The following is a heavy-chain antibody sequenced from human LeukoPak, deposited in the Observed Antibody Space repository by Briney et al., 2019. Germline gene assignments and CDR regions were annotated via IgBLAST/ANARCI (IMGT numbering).Heavy chain of an antibody. J-gene: IGHJ4*02. D-gene: IGHD3-3*01. CDR2: IRTGGDYI. Sequence: PGGSLRLSCATSGFLFSAYRLNWVHQAPGKGLEWVSSIRTGGDYIYYADSVQGRFTISRDNAKKSLYLQMNSLRVEDTAVYFCARWDDLLHFDYWGQGVLVTVSS. CDR3: ARWDDLLHFDY. V-gene: IGHV3-21*01. CDR1: GFLFSAYR.